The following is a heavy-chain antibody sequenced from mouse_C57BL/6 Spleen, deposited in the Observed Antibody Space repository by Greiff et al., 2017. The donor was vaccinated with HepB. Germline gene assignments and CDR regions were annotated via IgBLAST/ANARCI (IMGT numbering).Heavy chain of an antibody. Sequence: VQLQQSVAELVRPGASVKLSCTASGFNIKNTYMHWVKQRPEQGLEWIGRIDPANGNTKYAPKFQGKATITADTSSNTAYLQLSILTSEDTAIYYCARDYGSSYVGYAMDYWGQGTSVTVSS. CDR1: GFNIKNTY. D-gene: IGHD1-1*01. V-gene: IGHV14-3*01. J-gene: IGHJ4*01. CDR3: ARDYGSSYVGYAMDY. CDR2: IDPANGNT.